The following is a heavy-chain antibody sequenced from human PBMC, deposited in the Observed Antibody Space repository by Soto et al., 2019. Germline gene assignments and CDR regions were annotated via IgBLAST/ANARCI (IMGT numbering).Heavy chain of an antibody. V-gene: IGHV3-48*02. CDR1: GFKFSGYG. CDR3: ARGGIGRPDY. D-gene: IGHD6-13*01. Sequence: VQLVNSGGGLVQPGGSLRLSCAASGFKFSGYGMNWVRQAPGKGLEWVSYISSGSGTRTYASSVRGRFTISRDNARSSLYLQLNSLRDDDTGVYYCARGGIGRPDYWGQGTLVLVSS. J-gene: IGHJ4*02. CDR2: ISSGSGTR.